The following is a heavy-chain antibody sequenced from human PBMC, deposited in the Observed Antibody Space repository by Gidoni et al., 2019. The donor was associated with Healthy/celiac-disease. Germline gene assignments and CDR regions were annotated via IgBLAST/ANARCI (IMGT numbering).Heavy chain of an antibody. CDR3: ARDRGIMITFGGQGDWFDP. V-gene: IGHV3-74*01. CDR1: GFTFSSYW. J-gene: IGHJ5*02. Sequence: EVQLVESGGGLVQPGGSLRLSCAASGFTFSSYWMHWVRQAPGKGLVWVSRINRDGSSTSYADSVKGRFTISRDNAKNTLYLQMNSLRAEDTAVYYCARDRGIMITFGGQGDWFDPWGQGTLVTVSS. D-gene: IGHD3-16*01. CDR2: INRDGSST.